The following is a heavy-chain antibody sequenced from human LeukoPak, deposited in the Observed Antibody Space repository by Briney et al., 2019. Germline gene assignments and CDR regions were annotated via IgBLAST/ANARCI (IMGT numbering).Heavy chain of an antibody. CDR3: ARRTGVYVAYYYYYMDV. V-gene: IGHV3-23*01. D-gene: IGHD2-8*01. J-gene: IGHJ6*03. CDR1: GFTFSSYA. Sequence: GGSLRLSCAASGFTFSSYAMSWVRQAPGKGLEWVSAISGSGGSTYYADSVKGRFTISRDNSKNTLYLQMNGLRAEDTAVYYCARRTGVYVAYYYYYMDVWGKGTTVTVSS. CDR2: ISGSGGST.